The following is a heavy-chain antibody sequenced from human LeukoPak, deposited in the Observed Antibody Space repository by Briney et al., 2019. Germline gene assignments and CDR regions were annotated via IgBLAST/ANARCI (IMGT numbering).Heavy chain of an antibody. Sequence: GGSLRLSCAASGFTFDDYAMHWVRQAPGKGLEWVSGISWNSGSIGYADSVKGRFTISRDNAKNSLYLQMNSLRAEDTALYYCAKGKGKAARHALDIWGQGTMVTVSS. V-gene: IGHV3-9*01. CDR3: AKGKGKAARHALDI. J-gene: IGHJ3*02. D-gene: IGHD6-6*01. CDR2: ISWNSGSI. CDR1: GFTFDDYA.